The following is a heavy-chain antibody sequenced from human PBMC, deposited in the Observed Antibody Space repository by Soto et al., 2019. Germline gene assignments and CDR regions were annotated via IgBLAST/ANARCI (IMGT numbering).Heavy chain of an antibody. CDR1: GFTFSSYG. D-gene: IGHD6-19*01. Sequence: GGSLRLSCAASGFTFSSYGMHWVRQAPGKGLEWVAVIWYDGSNKYYADSVKGRFTISRDNSKNTLYLQMNSLRAEDTAVYYCARMYSSGWYYFDYWGQGTLVTVSS. J-gene: IGHJ4*02. V-gene: IGHV3-33*01. CDR3: ARMYSSGWYYFDY. CDR2: IWYDGSNK.